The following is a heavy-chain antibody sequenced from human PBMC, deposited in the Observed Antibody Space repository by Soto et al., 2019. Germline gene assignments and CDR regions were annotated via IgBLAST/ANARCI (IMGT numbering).Heavy chain of an antibody. Sequence: QVQLQESGPGLVKPSQTPSLTCTVSGGSISSGDYYWSWIRQHPGMGLEYIGYIYYSGITYYNPSLKSRIIISIDTSKNHFSLRLRSVTAADTAVYYCAREVGERELLRRNFDYWGQGTLVTVSS. CDR1: GGSISSGDYY. V-gene: IGHV4-31*03. D-gene: IGHD1-26*01. J-gene: IGHJ4*02. CDR2: IYYSGIT. CDR3: AREVGERELLRRNFDY.